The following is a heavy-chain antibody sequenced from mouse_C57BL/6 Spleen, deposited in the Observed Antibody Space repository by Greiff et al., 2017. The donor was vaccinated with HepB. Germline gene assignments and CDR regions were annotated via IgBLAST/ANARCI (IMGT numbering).Heavy chain of an antibody. D-gene: IGHD1-1*01. CDR2: INPNNGGT. CDR1: GYTFTDYN. CDR3: ATSGIYYGSSYDEAMDY. J-gene: IGHJ4*01. Sequence: EVQLQQSGPELVKPGASVKMSCKASGYTFTDYNMHWVKQSHGKSLEWIGYINPNNGGTSYNQKFKGKATLTVNKSSSTAYMELRSLTSEDSAVYYCATSGIYYGSSYDEAMDYWGQGTSVTVSS. V-gene: IGHV1-22*01.